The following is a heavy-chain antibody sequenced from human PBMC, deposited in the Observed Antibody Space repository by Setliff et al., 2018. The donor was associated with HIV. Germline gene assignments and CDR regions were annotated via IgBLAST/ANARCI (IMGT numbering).Heavy chain of an antibody. CDR3: ARGSRQLGYSYYGMDV. CDR2: IWFDGSKK. V-gene: IGHV3-33*07. CDR1: AFTFSNYG. D-gene: IGHD1-1*01. Sequence: PGGSLRLSCAASAFTFSNYGMYRVRQAPGKGLEWVAVIWFDGSKKYYTDSVKGRFTISRDDSKNTLYLQMNSLRAEDTAVYYCARGSRQLGYSYYGMDVWGQGTTVTVSS. J-gene: IGHJ6*02.